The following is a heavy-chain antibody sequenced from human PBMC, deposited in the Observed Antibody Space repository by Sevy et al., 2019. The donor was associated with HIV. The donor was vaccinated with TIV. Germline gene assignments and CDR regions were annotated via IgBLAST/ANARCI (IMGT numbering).Heavy chain of an antibody. D-gene: IGHD4-17*01. CDR2: ISSTADSI. CDR3: ARDHLKDGDLGDYHYYAMDV. J-gene: IGHJ6*02. V-gene: IGHV3-11*01. CDR1: GFSISDYY. Sequence: GGSLRLSCAASGFSISDYYMSWIRQAPGKGPQWISCISSTADSIYYADSVKGRFTISRDNAKNSLYLQMNSLTVEDTALYYCARDHLKDGDLGDYHYYAMDVWGRGTTVTVSS.